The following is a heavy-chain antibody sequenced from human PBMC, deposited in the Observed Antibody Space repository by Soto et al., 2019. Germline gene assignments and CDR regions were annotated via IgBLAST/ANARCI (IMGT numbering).Heavy chain of an antibody. CDR2: ISYDGINK. CDR3: ARDRGDYGRGSYYYAMDV. Sequence: GGSLRLSCAASGFTFRNYAVHWVRQAPGKGLEWVAVISYDGINKYYADSVKGRFTISRDNSKNTLYLQMNSLRVEDTAVYYCARDRGDYGRGSYYYAMDVWGQGTTVTVSS. CDR1: GFTFRNYA. D-gene: IGHD4-17*01. J-gene: IGHJ6*02. V-gene: IGHV3-30-3*01.